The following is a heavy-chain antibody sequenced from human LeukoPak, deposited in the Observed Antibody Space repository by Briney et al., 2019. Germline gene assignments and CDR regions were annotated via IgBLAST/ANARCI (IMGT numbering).Heavy chain of an antibody. D-gene: IGHD4-11*01. CDR2: IIPIFGTA. V-gene: IGHV1-69*13. CDR3: ARGHSNPDAFDI. Sequence: SVKVSCKASGGTFSSYAISWVRQAPGQGLEWMGGIIPIFGTANYAQKFQGRVTITADESTSTAYMELSSLRSEDTAVYYCARGHSNPDAFDIWGQGTMVTVSS. CDR1: GGTFSSYA. J-gene: IGHJ3*02.